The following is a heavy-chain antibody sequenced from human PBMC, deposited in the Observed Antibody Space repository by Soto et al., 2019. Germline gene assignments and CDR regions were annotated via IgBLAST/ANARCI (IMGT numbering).Heavy chain of an antibody. J-gene: IGHJ5*02. D-gene: IGHD5-18*01. CDR2: IYYSGST. Sequence: SETLSLTCTVSGGSISSSSYYWGWIRQPPGKGLEWIGSIYYSGSTYYNPSLKSRVTISIDRSKNQFSLKLSSVTAADTAVYYCARGMVDTAMVTYWFDPWGQGTLVTVSS. V-gene: IGHV4-39*07. CDR1: GGSISSSSYY. CDR3: ARGMVDTAMVTYWFDP.